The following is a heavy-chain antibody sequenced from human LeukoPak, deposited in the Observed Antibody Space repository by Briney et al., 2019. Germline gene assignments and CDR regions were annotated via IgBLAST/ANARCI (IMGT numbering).Heavy chain of an antibody. CDR3: TRGSFSRYYDSSGYYPSYFDY. V-gene: IGHV3-49*04. D-gene: IGHD3-22*01. J-gene: IGHJ4*02. CDR2: IRSKAYGGTT. Sequence: GGSLRLSCTASGFTFGDYAMSWVRQAPGKGLEWVGFIRSKAYGGTTEYAASVKGRFTISRDDSKSIAYLQMNSLKTEDTAVYYCTRGSFSRYYDSSGYYPSYFDYWGQGTLVTVSS. CDR1: GFTFGDYA.